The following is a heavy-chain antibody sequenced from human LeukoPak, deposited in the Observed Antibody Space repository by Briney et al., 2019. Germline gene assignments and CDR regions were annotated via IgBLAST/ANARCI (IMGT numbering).Heavy chain of an antibody. J-gene: IGHJ4*02. CDR2: IYSGGST. D-gene: IGHD5-18*01. V-gene: IGHV3-53*01. Sequence: GGSLRLSCAASGFTVSSNYMSWVRQAPGKGLEWVPVIYSGGSTYYADSVKGRFTISRDNSKNTLYLQMNSLRAEDTAVYYCARSPTRGYSYGSFDYWGQGTLVTVSS. CDR3: ARSPTRGYSYGSFDY. CDR1: GFTVSSNY.